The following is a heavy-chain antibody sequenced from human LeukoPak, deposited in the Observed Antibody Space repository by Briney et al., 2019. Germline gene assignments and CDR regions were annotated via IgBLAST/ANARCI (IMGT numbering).Heavy chain of an antibody. Sequence: SETLSLTCAVYGGSFSGYYWSWIRQPPGKGLEWIGEINHSGSTNYDPSLKSRVTISVDTSKNQFSLKLSSVTAADTAVYYCARKRRVTIFGVVILLDVWGKGTTVTVSS. D-gene: IGHD3-3*01. CDR1: GGSFSGYY. CDR3: ARKRRVTIFGVVILLDV. V-gene: IGHV4-34*01. CDR2: INHSGST. J-gene: IGHJ6*04.